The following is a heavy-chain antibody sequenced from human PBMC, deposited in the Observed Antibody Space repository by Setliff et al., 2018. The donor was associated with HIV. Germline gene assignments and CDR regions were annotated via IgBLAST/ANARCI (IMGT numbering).Heavy chain of an antibody. CDR2: IHISGVS. D-gene: IGHD3-10*01. J-gene: IGHJ6*02. V-gene: IGHV4-39*07. CDR3: ARDNPYYYGSGSHRYYAMDV. Sequence: SETLSLTCTVSGGSISSGSYYWGWIRQPPGKGLEWIGRIHISGVSNYNPSLASRLTISVDTSKNQISLKLSSVTAADTAVYYCARDNPYYYGSGSHRYYAMDVWGQGTTVTVSS. CDR1: GGSISSGSYY.